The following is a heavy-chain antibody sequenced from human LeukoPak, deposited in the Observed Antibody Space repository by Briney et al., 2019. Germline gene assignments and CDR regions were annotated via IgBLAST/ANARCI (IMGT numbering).Heavy chain of an antibody. V-gene: IGHV2-70*11. CDR3: ARIRDYYGSGRSLDY. Sequence: SGPALVKPTQTLTLTCTFSGFSLSTSGMCVSWIRQPPGKAREWLARIDWDDDKYYSTSLKTRLTISKDTSKNQVVLTMTNMDPVDTATYYCARIRDYYGSGRSLDYWGQGTLVTVSS. D-gene: IGHD3-10*01. CDR1: GFSLSTSGMC. J-gene: IGHJ4*02. CDR2: IDWDDDK.